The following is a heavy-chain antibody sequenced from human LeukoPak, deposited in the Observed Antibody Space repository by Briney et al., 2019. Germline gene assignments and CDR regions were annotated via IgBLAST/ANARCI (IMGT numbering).Heavy chain of an antibody. CDR2: ISGSGGST. J-gene: IGHJ4*02. D-gene: IGHD3-3*01. CDR1: GFTFSSYG. V-gene: IGHV3-23*01. Sequence: GSLRLSCAASGFTFSSYGMHWVRQAPGKGLEWVSAISGSGGSTYYADSVKGRFTISRDNSKNTLYLQMNSLRAEDTAVYYCATGDFWSGYFYFDYWGQGTLVTVSS. CDR3: ATGDFWSGYFYFDY.